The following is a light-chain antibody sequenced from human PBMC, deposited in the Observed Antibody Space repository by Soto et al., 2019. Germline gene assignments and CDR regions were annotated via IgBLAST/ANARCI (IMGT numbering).Light chain of an antibody. V-gene: IGLV2-14*01. CDR3: SSYTSSKSYV. CDR1: SSDVGGYNY. Sequence: QSALTQPASVSGSSGQSITISCTGTSSDVGGYNYVSWYQQHPNKAPKLMIFDVSNWPSGVSNRFSGSKSGNTASLTISGLQAEDEADYYCSSYTSSKSYVFGTGTKLTVL. CDR2: DVS. J-gene: IGLJ1*01.